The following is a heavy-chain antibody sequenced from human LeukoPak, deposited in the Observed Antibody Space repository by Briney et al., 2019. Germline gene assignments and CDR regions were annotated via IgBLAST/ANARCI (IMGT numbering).Heavy chain of an antibody. J-gene: IGHJ4*02. V-gene: IGHV3-23*01. CDR3: AKGPMGSCKGAFCYHFDC. Sequence: GGSLRLSCAASEFTFSTYDMSWVRQTPGEGLEWVSSIAGSDAGTYFVDSGKGRFAIPRDNSKNTLFLQMNSLRAEDTAVYFCAKGPMGSCKGAFCYHFDCWGQGTLVTVSS. D-gene: IGHD2-15*01. CDR1: EFTFSTYD. CDR2: IAGSDAGT.